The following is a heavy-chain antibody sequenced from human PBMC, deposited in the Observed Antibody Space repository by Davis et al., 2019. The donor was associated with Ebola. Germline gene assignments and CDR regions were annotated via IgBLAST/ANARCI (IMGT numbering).Heavy chain of an antibody. CDR3: ARITGGVWYNYYYYGMDV. D-gene: IGHD2-8*02. Sequence: GGSLRLSCVASGLTFTTYAIHWVRQAPGKGLDWVAVISYDGRNKYYADSVKGRFTISRDNAKNSLYLQMNSLRAEDTAVYYCARITGGVWYNYYYYGMDVWGQGTTVTVSS. V-gene: IGHV3-30-3*01. CDR1: GLTFTTYA. CDR2: ISYDGRNK. J-gene: IGHJ6*02.